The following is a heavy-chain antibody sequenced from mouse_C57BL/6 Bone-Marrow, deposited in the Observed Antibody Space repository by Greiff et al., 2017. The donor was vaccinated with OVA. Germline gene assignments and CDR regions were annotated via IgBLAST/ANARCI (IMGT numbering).Heavy chain of an antibody. D-gene: IGHD4-1*01. CDR3: ARRELGRGFAY. CDR1: GYTFTSYW. Sequence: QVQLQQSGAELVKPGASVKLSCKASGYTFTSYWMHWVKQRPGQGLEWIGMIHPNSGSTNYNEKFKSKATLTVDKSSSTAYMQLSSLTSEDSAVYYCARRELGRGFAYWGQGTLVTVSA. V-gene: IGHV1-64*01. CDR2: IHPNSGST. J-gene: IGHJ3*01.